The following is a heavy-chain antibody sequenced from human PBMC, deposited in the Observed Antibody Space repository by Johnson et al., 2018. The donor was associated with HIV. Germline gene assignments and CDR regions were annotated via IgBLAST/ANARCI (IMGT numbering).Heavy chain of an antibody. Sequence: QVQLVESGGGLVQPGGSLRLSCAASGFTFSSYGMHWVRQAPGKGLEWVAVISYDGSNKYYADSVKGRFTISRDNSKNTLYLQMNSLRAEDTAVYYCARERRAGVKGAFDIRGQGTMVTVSS. J-gene: IGHJ3*02. V-gene: IGHV3-30*03. CDR1: GFTFSSYG. CDR2: ISYDGSNK. CDR3: ARERRAGVKGAFDI. D-gene: IGHD2-21*01.